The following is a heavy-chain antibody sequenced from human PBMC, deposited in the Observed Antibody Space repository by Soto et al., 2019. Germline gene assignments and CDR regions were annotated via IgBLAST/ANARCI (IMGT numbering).Heavy chain of an antibody. CDR2: MYYGVNT. J-gene: IGHJ6*02. Sequence: PSETLSLTCIVSGGSISSSSYSWAWIRQPPGKGLEWIGTMYYGVNTYYNPSLKSRVSISIDTAKNQFSLKLISVTAADTAVFYCARESREDAGYCTNGVCYYVIDGWGQGTTVTVSS. D-gene: IGHD2-8*01. CDR1: GGSISSSSYS. V-gene: IGHV4-39*07. CDR3: ARESREDAGYCTNGVCYYVIDG.